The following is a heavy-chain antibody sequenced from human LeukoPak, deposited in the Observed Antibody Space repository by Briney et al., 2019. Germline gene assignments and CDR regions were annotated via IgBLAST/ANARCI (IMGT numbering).Heavy chain of an antibody. D-gene: IGHD5-12*01. V-gene: IGHV5-51*01. J-gene: IGHJ6*03. Sequence: GESLKISCKGSGYSFTSYWIGWVRQMPGKGLEWMGIIYAGDSDTRYSPSFQGQVSISADKSISTAYLQWSSLKASDTAMYYCARRRGYSGYGQYYYYMDVWGKGTTVTVSS. CDR2: IYAGDSDT. CDR1: GYSFTSYW. CDR3: ARRRGYSGYGQYYYYMDV.